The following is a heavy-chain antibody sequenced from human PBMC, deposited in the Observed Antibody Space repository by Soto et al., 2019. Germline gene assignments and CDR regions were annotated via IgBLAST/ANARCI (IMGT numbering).Heavy chain of an antibody. Sequence: QVLLVQSSAEVKKPGSSVNVSCKASGGTFTSTAFSWVRQAPGQGLEWMGGIIPVLGTPNYAQKFQARLTVTADASTTTVHMELSSLRSDDTAVYYCASSAGLDHLLNYYGLNVWGQGTTVTVSS. CDR2: IIPVLGTP. CDR3: ASSAGLDHLLNYYGLNV. V-gene: IGHV1-69*01. J-gene: IGHJ6*02. D-gene: IGHD6-13*01. CDR1: GGTFTSTA.